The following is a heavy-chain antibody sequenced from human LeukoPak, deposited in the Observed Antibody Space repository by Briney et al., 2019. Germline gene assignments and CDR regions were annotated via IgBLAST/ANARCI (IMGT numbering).Heavy chain of an antibody. CDR3: ARDGGAARRDRRFDY. J-gene: IGHJ4*02. V-gene: IGHV4-59*12. Sequence: SETLSPTCTVSGGSISSYYWSWIRQPPGKGLEWIGYIYYSGSTNYNPSLKSRVTISVDTSKNQFSLKLSSVTAAGTAVYYCARDGGAARRDRRFDYWGQGTLVTVSS. D-gene: IGHD6-6*01. CDR1: GGSISSYY. CDR2: IYYSGST.